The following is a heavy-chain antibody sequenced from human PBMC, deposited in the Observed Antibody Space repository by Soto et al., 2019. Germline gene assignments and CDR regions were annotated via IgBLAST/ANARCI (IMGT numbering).Heavy chain of an antibody. CDR2: IYYSGST. CDR1: GGSISSYY. V-gene: IGHV4-59*08. Sequence: QVQLQESGPGLVKPSETLSLTCTVSGGSISSYYWSWIRQPPGKGLEWIGYIYYSGSTNYNPSLKSRVTISVDTSKTQFSLKLSSVTAADTAVYYCAQTAWGDTAMVDSWGQGTLVTVSS. J-gene: IGHJ4*02. D-gene: IGHD5-18*01. CDR3: AQTAWGDTAMVDS.